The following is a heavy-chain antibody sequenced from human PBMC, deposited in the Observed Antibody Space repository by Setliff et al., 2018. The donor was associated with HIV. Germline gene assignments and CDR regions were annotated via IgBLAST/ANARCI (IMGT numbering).Heavy chain of an antibody. D-gene: IGHD2-21*02. Sequence: SVKVSCKASGGSLRSLSINWVRQAPGQGLEWLAGTIPKFGTSNYAHKFQGRMTITADESTSTAYMELTGLRSEDTAVYYCANLRGEEAGNFYYFYFGLDVWGQGTTVTVSS. J-gene: IGHJ6*02. V-gene: IGHV1-69*13. CDR2: TIPKFGTS. CDR3: ANLRGEEAGNFYYFYFGLDV. CDR1: GGSLRSLS.